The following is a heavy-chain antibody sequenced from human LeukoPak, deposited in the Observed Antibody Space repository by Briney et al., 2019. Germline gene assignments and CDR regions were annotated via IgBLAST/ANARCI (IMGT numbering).Heavy chain of an antibody. CDR1: GGSFTDYN. J-gene: IGHJ4*02. V-gene: IGHV4-34*01. CDR3: ARGLDLEGLDY. CDR2: INDSGTT. D-gene: IGHD1-1*01. Sequence: SETLSLTCAVYGGSFTDYNWTWLRQSPEKGLEWIGEINDSGTTHYNPPLKSRVTISVDTAKHQFSLRMRSLTAADTAVYYCARGLDLEGLDYWGQGTLVTVSS.